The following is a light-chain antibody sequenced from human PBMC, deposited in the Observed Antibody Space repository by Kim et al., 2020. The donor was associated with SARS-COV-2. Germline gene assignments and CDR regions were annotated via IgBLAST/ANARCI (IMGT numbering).Light chain of an antibody. CDR1: QDIGNF. Sequence: ASVGDRVTITCRASQDIGNFLAWYQQKPGKVPELLIYSISSLLSGVPSRFSGSGSGTDFTLTISSLQPEDVATYYCQKYDSAPRTFGQGTKVDIK. CDR3: QKYDSAPRT. V-gene: IGKV1-27*01. J-gene: IGKJ1*01. CDR2: SIS.